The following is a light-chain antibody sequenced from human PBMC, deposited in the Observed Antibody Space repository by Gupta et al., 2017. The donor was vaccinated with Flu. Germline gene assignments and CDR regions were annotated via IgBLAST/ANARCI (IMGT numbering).Light chain of an antibody. V-gene: IGKV3-15*01. CDR1: QSVGSN. Sequence: SPATLSVSTGERATRSGSDSQSVGSNLAWDQQKAVQAPRLIISGASNRAMGVTDRFSGSGDGTEFTLTINSRQSEDCAVYYLQQYNHWPSFGQGTXLEIK. J-gene: IGKJ2*01. CDR2: GAS. CDR3: QQYNHWPS.